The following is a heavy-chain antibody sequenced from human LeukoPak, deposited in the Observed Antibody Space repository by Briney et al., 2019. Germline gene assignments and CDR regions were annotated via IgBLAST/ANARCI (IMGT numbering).Heavy chain of an antibody. Sequence: SETLSLTCAVSGDSISSGHYWGWIRQPPGKGLEWIGSIFHIGSTYYNPSLKSRLTISVDPSKNQFSLRLTSVTAADTAVYYCARLVTTVTTGADYWGQGTLVTVSS. CDR2: IFHIGST. CDR1: GDSISSGHY. CDR3: ARLVTTVTTGADY. D-gene: IGHD4-11*01. V-gene: IGHV4-38-2*01. J-gene: IGHJ4*02.